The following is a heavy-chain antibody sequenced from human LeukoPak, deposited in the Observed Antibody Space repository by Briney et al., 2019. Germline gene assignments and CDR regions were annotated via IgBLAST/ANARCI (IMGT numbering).Heavy chain of an antibody. CDR3: ARARGDCSSTSCYNWFDP. D-gene: IGHD2-2*01. CDR2: ISSSSSYI. J-gene: IGHJ5*02. CDR1: GFTFSSYS. V-gene: IGHV3-21*04. Sequence: GGSLRLSCAASGFTFSSYSMNWVRQAPGKGLEWVSSISSSSSYIYYADSVKGRFTISRDNAKNSLYLQMNSLRAEDTAVYYCARARGDCSSTSCYNWFDPWGQGTLVTVSS.